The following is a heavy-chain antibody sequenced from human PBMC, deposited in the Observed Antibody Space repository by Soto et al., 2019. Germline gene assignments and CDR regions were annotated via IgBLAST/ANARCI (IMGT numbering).Heavy chain of an antibody. CDR2: IYWDNDK. D-gene: IGHD2-21*02. Sequence: QITLKESGPTLVKPTQTLTLTCTFSGFSLNTGGLAVGWIRQPPGKALEWLALIYWDNDKRYSPSLRSRLTITKDTSKNQVVLTMTNMDPVDAATYYCVHSRCGGDCLQSYSSHYYYGMYVWGQRTTVTVSS. CDR3: VHSRCGGDCLQSYSSHYYYGMYV. J-gene: IGHJ6*02. CDR1: GFSLNTGGLA. V-gene: IGHV2-5*02.